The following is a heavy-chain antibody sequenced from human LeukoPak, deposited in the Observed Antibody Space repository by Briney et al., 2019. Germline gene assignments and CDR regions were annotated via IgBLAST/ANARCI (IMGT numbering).Heavy chain of an antibody. CDR1: GVTFRSYG. CDR2: ISFDGSNK. Sequence: GGSLRLSCEASGVTFRSYGMHWVRQAPGKGPEWVATISFDGSNKYYADSVKGRFTISRDNSKKTLYLQMNSLRAEDTAVYYCARERGDILMPNWFDPWGQGTLVTVSS. D-gene: IGHD3-10*01. CDR3: ARERGDILMPNWFDP. J-gene: IGHJ5*02. V-gene: IGHV3-30*03.